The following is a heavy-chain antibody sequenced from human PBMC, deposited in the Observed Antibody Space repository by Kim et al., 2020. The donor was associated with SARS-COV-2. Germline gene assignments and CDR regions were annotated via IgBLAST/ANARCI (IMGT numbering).Heavy chain of an antibody. Sequence: GGSLRLSCAASGFTFSSYAMHWVRQAPGKGLEWVAVISYDGSNKYYADSVKGRFTISRDNSKNTLYLQMNSLRAEDTAVYYCAKHMVRGATPYYGMDVWGKGSTVSVSS. V-gene: IGHV3-30-3*02. CDR2: ISYDGSNK. D-gene: IGHD3-10*01. CDR1: GFTFSSYA. J-gene: IGHJ6*04. CDR3: AKHMVRGATPYYGMDV.